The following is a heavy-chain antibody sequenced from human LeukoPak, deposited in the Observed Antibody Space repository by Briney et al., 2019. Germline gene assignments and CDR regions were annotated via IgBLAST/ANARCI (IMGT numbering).Heavy chain of an antibody. J-gene: IGHJ4*02. V-gene: IGHV3-66*01. Sequence: PGGSLRLSCAASGFTVSSNYMSWVRQAPGKGLEWVSVIYSGGSTYYADSVKGRFTISRDNSKNTLYLQMHSLRAEDTAVYYCAKVGLTVTTILDYFDCWGQGTLVTVSS. CDR1: GFTVSSNY. CDR2: IYSGGST. CDR3: AKVGLTVTTILDYFDC. D-gene: IGHD4-11*01.